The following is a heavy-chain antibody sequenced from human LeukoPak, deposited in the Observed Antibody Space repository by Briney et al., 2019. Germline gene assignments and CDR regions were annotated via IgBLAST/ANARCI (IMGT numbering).Heavy chain of an antibody. Sequence: PGGSLRLSCAASGFTFSSYSMNWVRQAPGKGLEWVSSISSSRSYIYYADPVKGRFTICRDNAKNSLYLQMNSLRAEDTAVYYCAELGIPMIGGVWGKGTTVTISS. CDR1: GFTFSSYS. CDR3: AELGIPMIGGV. V-gene: IGHV3-21*01. D-gene: IGHD3-10*02. CDR2: ISSSRSYI. J-gene: IGHJ6*04.